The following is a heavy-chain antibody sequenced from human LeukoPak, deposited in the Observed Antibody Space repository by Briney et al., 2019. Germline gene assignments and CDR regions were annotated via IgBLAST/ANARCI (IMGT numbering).Heavy chain of an antibody. D-gene: IGHD1-26*01. J-gene: IGHJ4*02. Sequence: PSETLSLTCTVSGDSMSYYYWSWIRQTPGKGLEWLGYMYYTGRTKYNPSLKSRVTFSLDMSKNQFSLKLSSVTAADTAIYYCARVGAGYGLYFDYWGQGSLVTVSS. CDR2: MYYTGRT. CDR1: GDSMSYYY. V-gene: IGHV4-59*08. CDR3: ARVGAGYGLYFDY.